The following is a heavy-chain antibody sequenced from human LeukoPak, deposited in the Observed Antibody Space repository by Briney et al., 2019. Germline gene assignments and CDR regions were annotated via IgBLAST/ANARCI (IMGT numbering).Heavy chain of an antibody. CDR3: AREVTMIVVVINDAFDI. D-gene: IGHD3-22*01. Sequence: GGSLRLSCAASGFTFSNYWMYWVRQASGKGLVWVSQIISDGSRTYYADSVKGRFTISRDNTKNTLYLQMNSLRAEDTAVYYCAREVTMIVVVINDAFDIWGQGTMVTVSS. J-gene: IGHJ3*02. CDR1: GFTFSNYW. CDR2: IISDGSRT. V-gene: IGHV3-74*01.